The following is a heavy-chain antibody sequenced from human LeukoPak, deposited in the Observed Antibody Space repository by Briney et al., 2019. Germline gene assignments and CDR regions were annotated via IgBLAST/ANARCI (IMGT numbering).Heavy chain of an antibody. Sequence: GESLKISCRGSEYSFTDYWIGWVRQMPGKGLEWMGIIYPGESDTRYSPSFQGQVTISADKFISTAYLQWSSLKASDTAMYYCARQGSGWYEMYYGMDVWGQGTTVTVSS. D-gene: IGHD6-19*01. V-gene: IGHV5-51*01. CDR1: EYSFTDYW. J-gene: IGHJ6*02. CDR2: IYPGESDT. CDR3: ARQGSGWYEMYYGMDV.